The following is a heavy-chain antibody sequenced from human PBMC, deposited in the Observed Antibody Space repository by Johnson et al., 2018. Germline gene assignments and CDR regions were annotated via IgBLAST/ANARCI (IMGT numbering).Heavy chain of an antibody. CDR1: GFTFSSYW. CDR3: ARDQSSGLYTWFDP. V-gene: IGHV3-7*01. D-gene: IGHD6-19*01. Sequence: LVESGGGLVQPGGSLRLSCAASGFTFSSYWMSWVRQAPGKGLEWVANIKQDGSEKYYVDSVKGRFTISRDNAKNSLYLQMNSLRAEDTAGYYCARDQSSGLYTWFDPWGQGTLVTVS. CDR2: IKQDGSEK. J-gene: IGHJ5*02.